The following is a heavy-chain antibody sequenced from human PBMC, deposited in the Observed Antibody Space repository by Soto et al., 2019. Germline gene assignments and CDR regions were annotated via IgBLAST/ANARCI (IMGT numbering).Heavy chain of an antibody. J-gene: IGHJ4*01. CDR2: LNPTTGNT. CDR1: GYLFTSSD. V-gene: IGHV1-8*01. Sequence: GASVKVSWKASGYLFTSSDINWLRQATGQGLEWMRWLNPTTGNTGYPRNFQGRVTMTGNTSLSTAYMELSSLKPYVSAMYYCTGVRILITFGGPIITDYWG. CDR3: TGVRILITFGGPIITDY. D-gene: IGHD3-16*01.